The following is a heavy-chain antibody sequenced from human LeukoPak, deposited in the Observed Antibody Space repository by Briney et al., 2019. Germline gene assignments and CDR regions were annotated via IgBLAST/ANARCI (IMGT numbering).Heavy chain of an antibody. J-gene: IGHJ4*02. Sequence: GGSLRLSCAASGFTFSSYGMHWVRQAPGKGLEWVAVIWYDGSNKYYAVSAKGRFTISRDNSKNTLYLQMNSLRAEDTAVYYCARDSLRRDILTGYPDYWGQGTLVTVSS. D-gene: IGHD3-9*01. CDR3: ARDSLRRDILTGYPDY. CDR1: GFTFSSYG. V-gene: IGHV3-33*01. CDR2: IWYDGSNK.